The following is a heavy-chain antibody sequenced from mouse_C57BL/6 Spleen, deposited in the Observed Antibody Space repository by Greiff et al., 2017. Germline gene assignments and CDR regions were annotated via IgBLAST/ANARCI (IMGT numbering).Heavy chain of an antibody. V-gene: IGHV5-9*01. J-gene: IGHJ3*01. CDR3: ARDSSGYAFAY. CDR1: GFTFSSYT. Sequence: DVQLVESGGGLVKPGGSLKLSCAASGFTFSSYTMSWVRQTPEKRLEWVATISGGGGNTYYPDSVKGRFTISRDNAKNTLYLQMSSLRSEDTALYYCARDSSGYAFAYWGQGTLVTVSA. CDR2: ISGGGGNT. D-gene: IGHD3-2*02.